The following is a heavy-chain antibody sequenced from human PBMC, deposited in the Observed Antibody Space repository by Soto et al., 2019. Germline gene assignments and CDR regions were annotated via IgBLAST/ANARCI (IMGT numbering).Heavy chain of an antibody. J-gene: IGHJ4*02. CDR2: IWYDGSNK. CDR3: ASSRSSSCSSIDY. D-gene: IGHD6-13*01. CDR1: GFTFSSYG. Sequence: QVQLVESGGGVVQPGRSLRLSCAASGFTFSSYGMHWVRQAPGKGLEWVAVIWYDGSNKYYADSVKGRFTISRDNSKKTLYLQMNSLRAEDTAVYYCASSRSSSCSSIDYWGQGTLVTVSS. V-gene: IGHV3-33*01.